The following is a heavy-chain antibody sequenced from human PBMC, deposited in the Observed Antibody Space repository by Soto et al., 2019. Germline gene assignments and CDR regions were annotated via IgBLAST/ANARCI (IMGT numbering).Heavy chain of an antibody. J-gene: IGHJ4*02. V-gene: IGHV4-4*02. CDR3: ASSSEEAVAGFFDY. CDR1: GGSISSSNW. Sequence: SETLSLTCAVSGGSISSSNWWSWVRQPPGKGLEWIGEIYHSGSTNYNPSLKSRVTISVDKSKNQFSLKLSSVTAADTAVYYCASSSEEAVAGFFDYWGQGTLVTVS. CDR2: IYHSGST. D-gene: IGHD6-19*01.